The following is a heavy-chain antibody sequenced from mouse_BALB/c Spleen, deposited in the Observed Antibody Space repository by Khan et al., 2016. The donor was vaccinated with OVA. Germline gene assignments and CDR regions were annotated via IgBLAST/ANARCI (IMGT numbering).Heavy chain of an antibody. D-gene: IGHD1-1*01. CDR2: IWAGGST. CDR1: GFSLTSYG. CDR3: ARAFYYGAWFAY. J-gene: IGHJ3*01. V-gene: IGHV2-9*02. Sequence: QVQLQQSGPGLVAPSQTLSITCTVSGFSLTSYGVHWVRQPPGKGLEWLGVIWAGGSTNHNSALMSRLSISKDNSKSQVFLKMNSLQTDDTAVYYCARAFYYGAWFAYWGQGTLVTVSA.